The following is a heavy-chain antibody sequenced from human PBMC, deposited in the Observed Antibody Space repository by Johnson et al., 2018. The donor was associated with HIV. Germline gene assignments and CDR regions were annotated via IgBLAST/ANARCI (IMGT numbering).Heavy chain of an antibody. CDR1: GFTFSSYA. CDR3: ARVRAAAVSDAFDI. Sequence: QVQLVESGGGVVQPGRSLRLSCAASGFTFSSYAMHWVRQAPGKGLEWVAVISYDGSNKYYADSVKGRFTISRDNSKNPLYLQMNSLRAEDTAVYYCARVRAAAVSDAFDIWGQGTMVTVSS. D-gene: IGHD6-13*01. J-gene: IGHJ3*02. V-gene: IGHV3-30-3*01. CDR2: ISYDGSNK.